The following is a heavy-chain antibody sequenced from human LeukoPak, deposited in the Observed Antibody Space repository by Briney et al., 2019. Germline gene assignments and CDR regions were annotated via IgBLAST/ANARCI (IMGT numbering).Heavy chain of an antibody. CDR1: EFTFSSYW. V-gene: IGHV3-74*01. D-gene: IGHD6-25*01. CDR2: INGDGSST. Sequence: GSLRLSCAASEFTFSSYWMHWVRQAPGKGLVWVSRINGDGSSTSYADSVKGRFTISRDNAKNTLYLQMNSLGAEDTAVYYCARDQGYSIGRDPWGQGTLVTVSS. J-gene: IGHJ5*02. CDR3: ARDQGYSIGRDP.